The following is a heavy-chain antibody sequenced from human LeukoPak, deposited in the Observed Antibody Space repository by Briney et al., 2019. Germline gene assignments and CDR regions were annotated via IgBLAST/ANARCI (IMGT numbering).Heavy chain of an antibody. V-gene: IGHV3-30*19. Sequence: PGGSLRLSCAASGFTFSSYGMHWVRQAPGKGLEWVAVISYDGSNKYYADSVKGRFTISRDNSKNTLYLQMNSLRAEDTAVYYCARPAVNYDILTGFDYWGQGTLVTVSS. CDR1: GFTFSSYG. J-gene: IGHJ4*02. D-gene: IGHD3-9*01. CDR2: ISYDGSNK. CDR3: ARPAVNYDILTGFDY.